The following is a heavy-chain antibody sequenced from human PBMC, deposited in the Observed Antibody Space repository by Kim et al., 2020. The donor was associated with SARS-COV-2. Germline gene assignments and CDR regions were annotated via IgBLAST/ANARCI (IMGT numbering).Heavy chain of an antibody. V-gene: IGHV4-30-2*04. D-gene: IGHD5-12*01. CDR3: ARGEMATIFRYYFDY. Sequence: PSLKSRVTISVYPSNNQFSLKLSSVPAADSAVYYCARGEMATIFRYYFDYWGQGTLVTVSS. J-gene: IGHJ4*02.